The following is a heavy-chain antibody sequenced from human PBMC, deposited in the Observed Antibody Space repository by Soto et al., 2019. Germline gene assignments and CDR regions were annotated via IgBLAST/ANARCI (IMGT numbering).Heavy chain of an antibody. CDR1: GFSVTNNY. CDR2: IYTGGSV. CDR3: ARATRYFGSFDA. Sequence: LRLSCAASGFSVTNNYMTWFRQAPGKGLEWVSIIYTGGSVYYGESVKGRSTISRDSSKNTVFLQVNTLRAEDTAVYYCARATRYFGSFDAWGQGTLVTVSS. J-gene: IGHJ4*02. V-gene: IGHV3-53*01. D-gene: IGHD1-1*01.